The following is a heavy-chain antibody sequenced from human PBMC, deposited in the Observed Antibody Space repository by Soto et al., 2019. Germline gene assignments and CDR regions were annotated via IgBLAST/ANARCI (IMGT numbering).Heavy chain of an antibody. V-gene: IGHV4-31*03. CDR2: IYYSGST. CDR1: GGSISSGGYY. CDR3: ARDDPDAFDI. J-gene: IGHJ3*02. Sequence: PSETLSLTCTVSGGSISSGGYYWSWIRQHPGKGLEWIGYIYYSGSTYYNPSLKSRVTISVDTSKNQFSLKLSSVTAAETAVYYCARDDPDAFDIWGQGTMVTVSS.